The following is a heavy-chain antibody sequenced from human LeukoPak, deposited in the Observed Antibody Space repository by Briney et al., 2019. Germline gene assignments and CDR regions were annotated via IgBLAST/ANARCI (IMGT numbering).Heavy chain of an antibody. J-gene: IGHJ4*02. CDR2: ISSSSSTI. D-gene: IGHD5-24*01. V-gene: IGHV3-48*04. CDR1: GFTFSSYS. CDR3: ARAYRDVIFDY. Sequence: GGSLRLSCAASGFTFSSYSMNWVRQAPGKGLEWVSYISSSSSTIYYADSVKGRFTISRDNAKNSLHLQMNSLRAEDTAVYYCARAYRDVIFDYWGQGILVTVSS.